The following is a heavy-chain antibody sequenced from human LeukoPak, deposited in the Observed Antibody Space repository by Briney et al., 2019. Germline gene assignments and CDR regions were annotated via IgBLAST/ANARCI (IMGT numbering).Heavy chain of an antibody. CDR3: AKGVKGATIFSDY. CDR2: FDPEDGET. D-gene: IGHD5-12*01. J-gene: IGHJ4*02. Sequence: ASVKVSCKVSGYTLTELSMHWVRQAPGKGLEWMGGFDPEDGETIYAQKFQGRVTMTEDTSTDTAYMELSSLRAEDTAVYYCAKGVKGATIFSDYWGQGTLVTVSS. CDR1: GYTLTELS. V-gene: IGHV1-24*01.